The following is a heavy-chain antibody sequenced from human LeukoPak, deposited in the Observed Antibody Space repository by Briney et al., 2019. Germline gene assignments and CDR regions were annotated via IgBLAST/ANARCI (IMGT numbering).Heavy chain of an antibody. J-gene: IGHJ4*02. CDR3: VRRTSGSYSDY. D-gene: IGHD1-26*01. CDR1: GGSISSSSVY. Sequence: SGTLSLTCAVSGGSISSSSVYWGWIRQPPGKGLEWIATISYSGSTTSYNPSLKSRVTISVDTSKNQFSLKLNSVTAADTAVYYCVRRTSGSYSDYWGQGTLVTVSS. CDR2: ISYSGSTT. V-gene: IGHV4-39*01.